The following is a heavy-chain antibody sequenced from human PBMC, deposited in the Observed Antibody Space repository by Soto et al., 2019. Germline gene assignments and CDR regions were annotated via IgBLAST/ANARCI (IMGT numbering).Heavy chain of an antibody. J-gene: IGHJ6*02. Sequence: GGSLRLSCAASGFTFSSYAMHWVRQAPGKGLEWVAVISYDGSNKYYADSVKGRFTISRDNSKNTLYLQMNSLRAEDTAVYYCARDREWELDYYYGMDVWGQGTTVTVSS. D-gene: IGHD1-26*01. CDR3: ARDREWELDYYYGMDV. CDR1: GFTFSSYA. CDR2: ISYDGSNK. V-gene: IGHV3-30-3*01.